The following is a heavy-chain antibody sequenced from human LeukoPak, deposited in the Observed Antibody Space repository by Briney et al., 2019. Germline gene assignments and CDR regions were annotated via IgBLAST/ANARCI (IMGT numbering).Heavy chain of an antibody. Sequence: PGGSLRLACAASGFTFSIYSMNWVRQAPGKGLEWVSIINYNGDTKYYADSVQGRFTISRDNSKNTVYLQMNSLRAEDTAIYYCAKDGHCPAQCTTQIAVAGYNDNWGQGTLVTVSS. J-gene: IGHJ4*02. V-gene: IGHV3-23*01. CDR1: GFTFSIYS. CDR3: AKDGHCPAQCTTQIAVAGYNDN. D-gene: IGHD5-24*01. CDR2: INYNGDTK.